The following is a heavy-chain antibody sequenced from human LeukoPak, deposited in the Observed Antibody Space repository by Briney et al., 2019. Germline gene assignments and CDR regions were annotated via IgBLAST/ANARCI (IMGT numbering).Heavy chain of an antibody. CDR1: GYTFTSYG. Sequence: ASVKVSCKASGYTFTSYGISWVRQAPGQGLEWMGWISAYNGNTNYAQKLQGRVTITADKSTSTAYMELSSLRSEDTAVYYCAITQGGYSSGWYLDYWGQGTLVTVSS. D-gene: IGHD6-19*01. CDR3: AITQGGYSSGWYLDY. V-gene: IGHV1-18*01. J-gene: IGHJ4*02. CDR2: ISAYNGNT.